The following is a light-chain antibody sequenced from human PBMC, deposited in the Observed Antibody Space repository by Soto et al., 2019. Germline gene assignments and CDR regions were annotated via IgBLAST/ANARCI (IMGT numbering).Light chain of an antibody. Sequence: EIVLTQSPGTLSLSPGERDTVSCRASQSVSSSYLAWYQQKPGQAPRLLIYGASSRATGIPDRFSGSGSGTDLTLTISRLETDDFAVYYCQQYGSSPFTFGPGTKVDIK. CDR1: QSVSSSY. CDR3: QQYGSSPFT. CDR2: GAS. J-gene: IGKJ3*01. V-gene: IGKV3-20*01.